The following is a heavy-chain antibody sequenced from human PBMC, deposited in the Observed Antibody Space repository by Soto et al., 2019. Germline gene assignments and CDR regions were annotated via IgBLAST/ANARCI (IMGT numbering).Heavy chain of an antibody. Sequence: EMQLLESGGGLVQPGGSLRLSCVASGFTFSTYAMSWVRQAPGKGLEWVSAISGSGGGTYYADSVKGRFAISRDNSKNTLYLQMNSLRAEDTAVYYCALGGIAARPLDYWGQGTLVTVSS. J-gene: IGHJ4*02. CDR1: GFTFSTYA. V-gene: IGHV3-23*01. CDR2: ISGSGGGT. D-gene: IGHD6-6*01. CDR3: ALGGIAARPLDY.